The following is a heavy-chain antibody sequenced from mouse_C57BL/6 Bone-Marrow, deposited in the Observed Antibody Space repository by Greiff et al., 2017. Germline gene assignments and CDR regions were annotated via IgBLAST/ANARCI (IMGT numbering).Heavy chain of an antibody. V-gene: IGHV1-80*01. CDR3: ARGSSPYGYFDV. D-gene: IGHD1-1*01. J-gene: IGHJ1*03. Sequence: QVQLQQSGAELVKPGASVKISCKASGYAFSSYWMNWVKQRPGKGLEWIGQIYPGDGDTNYNGKFKGKATLTADKSSSAAYMQLGSLTSEDSAVYFCARGSSPYGYFDVWGTGTTVTVSS. CDR2: IYPGDGDT. CDR1: GYAFSSYW.